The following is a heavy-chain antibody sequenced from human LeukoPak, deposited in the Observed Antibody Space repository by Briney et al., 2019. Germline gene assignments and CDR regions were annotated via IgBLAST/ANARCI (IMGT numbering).Heavy chain of an antibody. CDR2: IRPYNGNT. D-gene: IGHD6-19*01. J-gene: IGHJ4*02. V-gene: IGHV1-18*01. Sequence: ASVKVSFKASGYDFTSVGITWVRRAPGQGLEWMGWIRPYNGNTRYAQKFQGRVAMTTDTSTTTAYMELRGLRFNDTAVYYCARAGSGSGWYFDYWGQGTLVTVSS. CDR3: ARAGSGSGWYFDY. CDR1: GYDFTSVG.